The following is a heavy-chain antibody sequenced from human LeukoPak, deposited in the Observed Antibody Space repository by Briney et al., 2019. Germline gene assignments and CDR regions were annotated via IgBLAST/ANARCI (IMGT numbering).Heavy chain of an antibody. D-gene: IGHD4-11*01. J-gene: IGHJ4*02. CDR2: IYYSGST. Sequence: SETLSLTCSVSGGSISSGAYYWTWIRQHPGKGLEWIWYIYYSGSTYYNPSLKSRVTISVDTSKNQFSLKLYSVTAADTAVYYCARASSTGLDYWGQGTLVTVSS. CDR1: GGSISSGAYY. V-gene: IGHV4-31*03. CDR3: ARASSTGLDY.